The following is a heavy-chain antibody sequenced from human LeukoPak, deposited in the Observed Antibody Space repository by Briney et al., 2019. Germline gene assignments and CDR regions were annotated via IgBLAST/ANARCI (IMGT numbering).Heavy chain of an antibody. D-gene: IGHD1-26*01. J-gene: IGHJ4*02. CDR2: IYYSGST. Sequence: SSRTLSLTCTVSGGSISSGGYYWSWIRQHPGKGLEWIGYIYYSGSTYYNPSLKSRVTISVDTSKNQFSLKLSSVTAADTAVYYCANGVIEGAFDYWGQGTLVTVSS. V-gene: IGHV4-31*03. CDR1: GGSISSGGYY. CDR3: ANGVIEGAFDY.